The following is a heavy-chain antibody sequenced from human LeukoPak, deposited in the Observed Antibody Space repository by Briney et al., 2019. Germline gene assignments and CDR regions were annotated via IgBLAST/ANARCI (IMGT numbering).Heavy chain of an antibody. CDR3: ARKGGGWPDYDY. CDR2: ISAYNGNT. Sequence: ASVKVSCKASGFTFTSYGFSWVRQAPGQGLEWMGWISAYNGNTDYAQKFQGRVTMTTDTSTSTAYMELRSLRSDDTVVYYCARKGGGWPDYDYWGQGSLVTVSS. V-gene: IGHV1-18*01. J-gene: IGHJ4*02. D-gene: IGHD6-19*01. CDR1: GFTFTSYG.